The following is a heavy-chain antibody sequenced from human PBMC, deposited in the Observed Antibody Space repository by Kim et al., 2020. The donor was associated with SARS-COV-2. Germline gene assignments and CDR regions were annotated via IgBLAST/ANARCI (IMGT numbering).Heavy chain of an antibody. D-gene: IGHD2-2*01. CDR2: ISSSSSTI. J-gene: IGHJ4*02. V-gene: IGHV3-48*02. Sequence: GGSLRLSCAASGFTFSSYSMNWVRQAPGKGLEWVSYISSSSSTIYYADSVKGRFTISRDNAKNSLYLQMNSLRDEDTAVYYCAREIGYCSSTSCYGNYWGQGTLVTVSS. CDR1: GFTFSSYS. CDR3: AREIGYCSSTSCYGNY.